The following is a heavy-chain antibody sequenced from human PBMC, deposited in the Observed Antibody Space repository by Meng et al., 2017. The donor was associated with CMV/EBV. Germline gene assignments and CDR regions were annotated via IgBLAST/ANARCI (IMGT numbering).Heavy chain of an antibody. Sequence: GRSLRLSCAAYGFTFSTYAMHWVRLVPGKGLEWVAVVSSDGANTYYGDSVKGRFTISRDNSKNTLYLQMNSLRTEDTALYYCARDPHYDFWVEGSNGMDVWGQGTTVTVSS. CDR2: VSSDGANT. D-gene: IGHD3-3*01. CDR1: GFTFSTYA. V-gene: IGHV3-30-3*01. J-gene: IGHJ6*02. CDR3: ARDPHYDFWVEGSNGMDV.